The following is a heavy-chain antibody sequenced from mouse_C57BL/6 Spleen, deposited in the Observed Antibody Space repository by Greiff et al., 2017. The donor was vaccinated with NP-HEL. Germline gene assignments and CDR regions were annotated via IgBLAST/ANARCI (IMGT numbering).Heavy chain of an antibody. Sequence: VQLKQSGAELVRPGASVKLSCTASGFNIKDDYMHWVKQRPEQGLEWIGWIDPENGDTEYASKFQGKATITADTSSNTAYLQLSSLTSEDTAVYYCTTGNKVSFAYWGQGTLVTVSA. D-gene: IGHD1-3*01. CDR1: GFNIKDDY. J-gene: IGHJ3*01. CDR3: TTGNKVSFAY. V-gene: IGHV14-4*01. CDR2: IDPENGDT.